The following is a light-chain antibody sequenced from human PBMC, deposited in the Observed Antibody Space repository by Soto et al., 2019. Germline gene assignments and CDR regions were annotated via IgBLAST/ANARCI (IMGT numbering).Light chain of an antibody. CDR3: QQYNTYST. J-gene: IGKJ5*01. CDR1: QGISRY. Sequence: DSRMTQSPSSLSASVGERVASSCRASQGISRYLAWYQQKPGRAPKLLISAASTLQSGVPSRFSGSGSGTDFTLTISSLQPDDFATYYCQQYNTYSTFGQGTRLEIK. CDR2: AAS. V-gene: IGKV1-9*01.